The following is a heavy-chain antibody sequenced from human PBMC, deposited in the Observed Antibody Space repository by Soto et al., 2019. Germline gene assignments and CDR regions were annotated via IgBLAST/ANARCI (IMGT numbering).Heavy chain of an antibody. D-gene: IGHD6-19*01. J-gene: IGHJ4*02. Sequence: DVQLVEFGGGFIHPGGSLRLSCAASGFSLANYPMNWVRQTPGKGLEWVSYINPRGETIYYTESVQGRFTISRDNARNSMALQMNSRRDEDTAPYYCAKGPHTNVGCPYYFDPWGQGVPVSVST. CDR2: INPRGETI. V-gene: IGHV3-48*02. CDR1: GFSLANYP. CDR3: AKGPHTNVGCPYYFDP.